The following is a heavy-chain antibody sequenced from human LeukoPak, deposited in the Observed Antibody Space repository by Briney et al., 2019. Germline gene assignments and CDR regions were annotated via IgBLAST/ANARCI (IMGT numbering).Heavy chain of an antibody. CDR2: ISSSGNYI. CDR3: ARAHIVVGPAAID. V-gene: IGHV3-21*01. J-gene: IGHJ4*02. D-gene: IGHD2-2*02. CDR1: GFTFSTYT. Sequence: RGSLRLSCAASGFTFSTYTMNWVRQAPGKGLEWVSSISSSGNYIYYADSVKGRFTISRDNAKNSLYLQMNSLRAEDTAVYYCARAHIVVGPAAIDWGQGTLVTVSS.